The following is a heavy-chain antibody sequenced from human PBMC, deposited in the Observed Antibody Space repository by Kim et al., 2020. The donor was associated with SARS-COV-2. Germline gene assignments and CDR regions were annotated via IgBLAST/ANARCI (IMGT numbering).Heavy chain of an antibody. CDR3: ARGPGYCINSSCHTPDGYFDL. J-gene: IGHJ2*01. CDR2: LFHTGNT. D-gene: IGHD2-2*02. CDR1: GFSISSGYY. Sequence: SETLSLTCTVSGFSISSGYYWVWIRQPPGKGLEWIGTLFHTGNTYYNPSLKSRVTISVDTPRNQFSLMVGSVTVADTAVYYCARGPGYCINSSCHTPDGYFDLWGRGTLVTVSS. V-gene: IGHV4-38-2*02.